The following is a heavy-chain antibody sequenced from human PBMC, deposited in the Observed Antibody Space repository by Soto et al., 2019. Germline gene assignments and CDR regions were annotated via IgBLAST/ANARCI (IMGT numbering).Heavy chain of an antibody. V-gene: IGHV3-48*03. Sequence: GGSLRLSCAASGFTFSRFELHWVRQAPGKGLEWISYSSSSGSTAYYASSVEGRFTISRDNADNSVYLQMDSLRAEDTALYYCTRAAWFPYLSFYWGQGALVTVSS. CDR2: SSSSGSTA. CDR1: GFTFSRFE. CDR3: TRAAWFPYLSFY. J-gene: IGHJ4*02. D-gene: IGHD3-10*01.